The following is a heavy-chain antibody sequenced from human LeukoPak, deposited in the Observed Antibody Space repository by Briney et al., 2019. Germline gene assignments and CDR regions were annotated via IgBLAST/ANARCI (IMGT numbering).Heavy chain of an antibody. J-gene: IGHJ4*02. CDR2: ISSSSSYT. CDR3: ARDRVGSSWYYFDY. Sequence: SGGSLRLSRAASGFTFSDYYMSWIRQAPGKGLEWVSYISSSSSYTNYADSVKGRFTISRDNAKNSLYLQMSSLRAEDTAVYYCARDRVGSSWYYFDYWGQGTLVTVSS. D-gene: IGHD6-13*01. CDR1: GFTFSDYY. V-gene: IGHV3-11*06.